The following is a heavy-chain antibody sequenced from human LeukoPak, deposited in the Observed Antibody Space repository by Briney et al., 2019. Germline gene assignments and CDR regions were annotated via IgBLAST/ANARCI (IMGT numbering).Heavy chain of an antibody. D-gene: IGHD4-23*01. V-gene: IGHV4-59*01. CDR3: ARGRNDNGGMFFDS. Sequence: SETLSLTCTVSGGSIRSYYWSWIRQAPGKGLEWIGFISYSGYTSYSLSLKSRVAISVDPSKSQFSLRLSSMTAADTAIYYCARGRNDNGGMFFDSWAQGTLVTVSS. CDR1: GGSIRSYY. CDR2: ISYSGYT. J-gene: IGHJ4*02.